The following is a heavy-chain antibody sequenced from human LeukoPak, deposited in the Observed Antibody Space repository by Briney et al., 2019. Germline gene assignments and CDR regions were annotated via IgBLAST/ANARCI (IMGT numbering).Heavy chain of an antibody. D-gene: IGHD4-17*01. V-gene: IGHV3-9*01. CDR2: ISWNSGSI. CDR3: AKGSVRRGWTTVKLGAPLPEVD. Sequence: PGRSLRLSCAASGFTFDDYAMHWVRQAPGKGLEWVSGISWNSGSIGYADSVKGRFTISRDNAKNSLYLQMNSLRAEDTALYYCAKGSVRRGWTTVKLGAPLPEVDWGQGTLVTVSS. J-gene: IGHJ4*02. CDR1: GFTFDDYA.